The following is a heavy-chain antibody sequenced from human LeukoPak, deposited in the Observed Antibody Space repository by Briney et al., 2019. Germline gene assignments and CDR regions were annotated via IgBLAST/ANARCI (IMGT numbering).Heavy chain of an antibody. CDR2: IYYSGST. CDR3: ARGGAGDGLDY. Sequence: SETLSLTCTVSGGPISSYYWSWIRQPPGKGLEWIGYIYYSGSTNYNPSLKSRVTISVDTSKNQFSLKLSPVTAADTAVYYCARGGAGDGLDYWGQGTLVTVSS. J-gene: IGHJ4*02. D-gene: IGHD5-24*01. V-gene: IGHV4-59*01. CDR1: GGPISSYY.